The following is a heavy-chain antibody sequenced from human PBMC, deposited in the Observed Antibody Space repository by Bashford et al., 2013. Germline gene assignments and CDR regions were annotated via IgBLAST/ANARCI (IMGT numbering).Heavy chain of an antibody. Sequence: SETLSLTCAVYGGSFSGYYWSWIRQPPGKGLEWIGEINHSGSTNYNPSLKSRVTISVDTSKNQFSLKLSSVTAADTAVYYCARESIAARQSWFDPWGQGTLVTVSS. CDR2: INHSGST. V-gene: IGHV4-34*01. J-gene: IGHJ5*02. D-gene: IGHD6-6*01. CDR3: ARESIAARQSWFDP. CDR1: GGSFSGYY.